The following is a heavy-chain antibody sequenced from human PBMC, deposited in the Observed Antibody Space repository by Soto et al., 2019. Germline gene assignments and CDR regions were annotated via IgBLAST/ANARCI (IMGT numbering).Heavy chain of an antibody. CDR2: IWYDGSYK. CDR1: GFTFSSYA. D-gene: IGHD3-10*01. J-gene: IGHJ4*02. CDR3: ARGYGSESYVFDY. V-gene: IGHV3-33*08. Sequence: GGSLRLSCAASGFTFSSYAMHWVRQAPGKGLEWVAVIWYDGSYKSYADSVKGRFTISRDNSKNTLYLQMNSLRAEDTAVYYCARGYGSESYVFDYWGQGTLVTVSS.